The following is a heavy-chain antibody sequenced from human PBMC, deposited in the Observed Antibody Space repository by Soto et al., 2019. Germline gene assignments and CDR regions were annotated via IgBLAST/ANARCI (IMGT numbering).Heavy chain of an antibody. D-gene: IGHD6-19*01. CDR2: INHSGSA. V-gene: IGHV4-34*01. J-gene: IGHJ4*02. CDR1: GESFSGYI. CDR3: ARGLITGSHYSGGWYYFDS. Sequence: QVQLQQSGAGLLKPSETLSLTCAVYGESFSGYIWTWIRQTPGKGLQWIGQINHSGSAIYNPSLKSRVTLSVHTSNSQFSLELSSVTAADTAVYYCARGLITGSHYSGGWYYFDSWGQGTQVTVSS.